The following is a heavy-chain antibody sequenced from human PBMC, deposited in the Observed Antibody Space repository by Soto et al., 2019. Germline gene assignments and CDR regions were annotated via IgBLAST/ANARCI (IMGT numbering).Heavy chain of an antibody. J-gene: IGHJ6*02. CDR2: IIPIFGTA. CDR3: ARAQAAAEDYYYGMDV. V-gene: IGHV1-69*06. D-gene: IGHD6-13*01. CDR1: GGTFSSYA. Sequence: QVQLVQSGAEVKKPGSSVKVSCKASGGTFSSYAISWVRQAPGQGLEWMGGIIPIFGTANYAQKFQGRVTITADKSTNTSYMELISLRSEETAVYYCARAQAAAEDYYYGMDVWGQGTTVTVS.